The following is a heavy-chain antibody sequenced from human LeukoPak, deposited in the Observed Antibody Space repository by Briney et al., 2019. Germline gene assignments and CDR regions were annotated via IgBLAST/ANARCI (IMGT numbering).Heavy chain of an antibody. CDR1: GVSISSCGYY. J-gene: IGHJ6*02. V-gene: IGHV4-61*08. CDR3: ARGRSNYYGMDV. Sequence: TPSETLSLTCTVSGVSISSCGYYWKWIRRPPGRGVVWIVDIYYNGNTNYSPSLKSRVTMSVDTSKNLFSLKVSSVTAADTAVYYCARGRSNYYGMDVWGQGTTVTVSS. CDR2: IYYNGNT. D-gene: IGHD1-26*01.